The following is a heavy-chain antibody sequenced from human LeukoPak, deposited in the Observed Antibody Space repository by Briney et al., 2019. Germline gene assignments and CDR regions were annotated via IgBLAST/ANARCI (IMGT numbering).Heavy chain of an antibody. CDR3: ARAMPHDNWFNP. J-gene: IGHJ5*02. Sequence: PGGSLRLSCAASGFTFTDYWMHWVRQVAGKGLVWVSRINGDLTNTTYADSVKGRFTISRDNAKNTLYLQMNSLRAEDTGVYYCARAMPHDNWFNPWGQGSLVTVSS. CDR1: GFTFTDYW. CDR2: INGDLTNT. D-gene: IGHD2-2*01. V-gene: IGHV3-74*03.